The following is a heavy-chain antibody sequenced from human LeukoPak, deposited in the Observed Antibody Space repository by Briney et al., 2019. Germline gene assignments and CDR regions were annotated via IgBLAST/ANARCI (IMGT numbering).Heavy chain of an antibody. V-gene: IGHV4-34*01. CDR3: ARGEWNYYGSGSYRV. Sequence: PSETLSLTCAVYGGSFSGYYWSWIRQPPGKGPEWIGEINHSGSTNYNPSLKSRVTISVDTSKNQFSLKLSSVTAADTAVYYCARGEWNYYGSGSYRVRGKGTTVTVSS. D-gene: IGHD3-10*01. CDR2: INHSGST. J-gene: IGHJ6*04. CDR1: GGSFSGYY.